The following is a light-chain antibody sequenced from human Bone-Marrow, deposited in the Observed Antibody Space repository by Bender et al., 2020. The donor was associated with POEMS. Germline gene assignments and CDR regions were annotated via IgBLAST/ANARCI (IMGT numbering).Light chain of an antibody. V-gene: IGLV1-44*01. J-gene: IGLJ3*02. CDR1: RSNIGSNP. CDR2: TND. CDR3: AAWDAGLSGGV. Sequence: QSVLTQPPSASGTPGQRVTISCSGSRSNIGSNPVNWYQQLPGTAPKLLIHTNDQRPSGVPDRFYAFKSGTSASLAISGLQSEDEADYYCAAWDAGLSGGVFGGGTKLTVL.